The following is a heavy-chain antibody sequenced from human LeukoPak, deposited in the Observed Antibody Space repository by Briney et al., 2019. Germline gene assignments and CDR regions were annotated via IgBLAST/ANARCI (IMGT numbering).Heavy chain of an antibody. CDR2: INSDGSST. CDR1: GFTFSSYW. V-gene: IGHV3-74*01. Sequence: LPGGSLRLSCAASGFTFSSYWMHWVRQAPGKGLVWVSRINSDGSSTSYADSVKGRFTISRDNAKNTLYLQMNSLRAEDTAVYYCARDYYDSSGYYYFDYWGQGTLVTVSS. D-gene: IGHD3-22*01. J-gene: IGHJ4*02. CDR3: ARDYYDSSGYYYFDY.